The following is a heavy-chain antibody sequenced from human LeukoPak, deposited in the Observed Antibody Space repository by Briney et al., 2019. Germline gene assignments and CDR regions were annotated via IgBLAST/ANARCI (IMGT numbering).Heavy chain of an antibody. D-gene: IGHD1/OR15-1a*01. V-gene: IGHV1-69*05. Sequence: GSSVKVSCKASGGTFSSYAISWARQAPGQGLEWMGGIIPIFGTANYAQKFQGRVTITTDESTSTAYMELSSLRSEDTAVYYCARERGDWNTSEDYYYYMDVWGKGTTVTVSS. CDR1: GGTFSSYA. CDR2: IIPIFGTA. CDR3: ARERGDWNTSEDYYYYMDV. J-gene: IGHJ6*03.